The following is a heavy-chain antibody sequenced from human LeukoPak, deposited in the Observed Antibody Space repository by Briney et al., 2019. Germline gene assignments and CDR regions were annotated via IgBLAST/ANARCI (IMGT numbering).Heavy chain of an antibody. Sequence: ASVKVSCKASGYTFTSYAMNWVRRAPGQGLEWMGWINTNTGNPTYALGFTGRFVFSLDTSVSTAYLQISSLKAEDTAVYYCARDKVVAAAAGTQIDYWGQGTLVTVSS. CDR1: GYTFTSYA. CDR3: ARDKVVAAAAGTQIDY. J-gene: IGHJ4*02. V-gene: IGHV7-4-1*02. CDR2: INTNTGNP. D-gene: IGHD6-13*01.